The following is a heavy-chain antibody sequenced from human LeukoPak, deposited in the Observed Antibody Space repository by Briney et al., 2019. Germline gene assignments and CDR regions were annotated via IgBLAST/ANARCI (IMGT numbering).Heavy chain of an antibody. V-gene: IGHV7-4-1*02. CDR3: ARAVHIVVVTAILNWFDP. J-gene: IGHJ5*02. D-gene: IGHD2-21*02. Sequence: ASVKVSCKASGYTFTSYGISWVRQAPGQGLEWMGWINTNTGNPTYAQGFTGRFVFSLDTSVSTAYLQISSLKAEDTAVYYCARAVHIVVVTAILNWFDPWGQGTLVTVSS. CDR2: INTNTGNP. CDR1: GYTFTSYG.